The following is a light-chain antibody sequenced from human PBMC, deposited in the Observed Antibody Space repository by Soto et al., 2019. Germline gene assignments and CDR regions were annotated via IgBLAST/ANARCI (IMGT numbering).Light chain of an antibody. CDR1: QSVSYY. CDR2: DAS. CDR3: QQNKDWPGT. J-gene: IGKJ1*01. Sequence: EILMTQSPATLSVSPGERVTFSCRASQSVSYYLAWYQQKPGQAPRLLIYDASTRATGIPVRFSGSGSGTEFTLTISSLQSADFGVYYCQQNKDWPGTFGQGTKVEIK. V-gene: IGKV3-15*01.